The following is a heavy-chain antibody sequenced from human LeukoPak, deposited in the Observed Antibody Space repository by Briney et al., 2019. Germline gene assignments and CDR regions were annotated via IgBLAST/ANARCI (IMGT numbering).Heavy chain of an antibody. CDR3: ARLQRRGDNYLDY. CDR2: LSHSGSS. V-gene: IGHV4-59*02. J-gene: IGHJ4*02. CDR1: GGSVSSYY. D-gene: IGHD7-27*01. Sequence: SETLSLTCTVSGGSVSSYYWSWIRRPPGRGLEWMAYLSHSGSSDSNPSLTSRVTTLVDTSKNQFSLKLTSVTAADTAVYYCARLQRRGDNYLDYWGQGTLVTVSS.